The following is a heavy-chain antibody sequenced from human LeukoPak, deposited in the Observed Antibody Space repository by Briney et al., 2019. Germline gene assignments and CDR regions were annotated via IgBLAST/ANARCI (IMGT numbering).Heavy chain of an antibody. Sequence: ASVKVSCKASGCTFTSYGISWVRQAPGQGLEWMGWISAYNGNTNYAQKLQGRVTMTTDTSTSTAYMELRSLRSDDTAVYYCARGDAMVTPFYFDYWGQGTLVTVSS. D-gene: IGHD5-18*01. V-gene: IGHV1-18*01. CDR3: ARGDAMVTPFYFDY. CDR1: GCTFTSYG. CDR2: ISAYNGNT. J-gene: IGHJ4*02.